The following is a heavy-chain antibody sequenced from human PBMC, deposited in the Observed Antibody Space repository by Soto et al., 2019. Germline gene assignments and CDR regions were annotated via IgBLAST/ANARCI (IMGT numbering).Heavy chain of an antibody. CDR2: IDPSDSYT. V-gene: IGHV5-10-1*01. CDR3: TYFGGYCSGGSCYSYYYYGMDV. Sequence: PGESLKISCKGSGYSFTSYWISWVRQMPGKGLEWMGRIDPSDSYTNYSPSFQGHVTISADKSISTAYLQWSSLKASDTAMYYCTYFGGYCSGGSCYSYYYYGMDVWGQGTTVTVSS. J-gene: IGHJ6*02. CDR1: GYSFTSYW. D-gene: IGHD2-15*01.